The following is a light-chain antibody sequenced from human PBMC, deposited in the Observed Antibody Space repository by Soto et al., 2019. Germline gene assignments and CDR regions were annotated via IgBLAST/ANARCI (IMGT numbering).Light chain of an antibody. CDR1: SNDVGGYNY. J-gene: IGLJ1*01. V-gene: IGLV2-11*01. CDR3: CSYAGSYTFSL. CDR2: DVS. Sequence: QSVLTQPRSVSGSPGPSVPISCTGNSNDVGGYNYVSWYQQHPGKAPKLMIYDVSKRPSGVPDRFSGSKSGNTASLTISGLQAEDEADYYCCSYAGSYTFSLFGTGTKVTVL.